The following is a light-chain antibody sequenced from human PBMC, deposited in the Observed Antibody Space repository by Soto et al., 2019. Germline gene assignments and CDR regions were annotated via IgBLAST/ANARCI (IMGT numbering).Light chain of an antibody. CDR1: QGINSW. V-gene: IGKV1-12*01. Sequence: DIQMTQSPSSVSASVGDKVTITCRASQGINSWLAWYQHKPGKAPKLLIYAASNLQSGVPSRFSGNGSGKHFPLTISRLQPEDFATYYCQQANTLPPTFGPGTKVDIK. CDR3: QQANTLPPT. CDR2: AAS. J-gene: IGKJ3*01.